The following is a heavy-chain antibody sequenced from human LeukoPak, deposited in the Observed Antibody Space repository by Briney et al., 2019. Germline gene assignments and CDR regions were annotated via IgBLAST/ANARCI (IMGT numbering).Heavy chain of an antibody. J-gene: IGHJ6*03. CDR2: IIPIFGTA. Sequence: GASVKVSCKASGGTFSSYAISWVRQAPGQGLEWMGGIIPIFGTANYAQKFQGRVTITADKSTSTAYMELSSLRSEDTAVYYCAREPSSRTTVTTSGILYYYYYMDVWGKGTTVTVSS. V-gene: IGHV1-69*06. D-gene: IGHD4-17*01. CDR1: GGTFSSYA. CDR3: AREPSSRTTVTTSGILYYYYYMDV.